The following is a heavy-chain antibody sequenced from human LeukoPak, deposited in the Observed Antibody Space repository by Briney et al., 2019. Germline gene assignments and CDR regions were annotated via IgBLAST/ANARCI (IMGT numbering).Heavy chain of an antibody. D-gene: IGHD6-19*01. J-gene: IGHJ4*02. CDR1: GGSISTYY. CDR3: ARGSGWYFY. V-gene: IGHV4-59*01. CDR2: IYYSGST. Sequence: SETLSLTCTVSGGSISTYYWSWLRQPPGKGLEWIGYIYYSGSTNYNPSLKSRVTISVDTSKNQFSLKLSSVTAADTAVYYCARGSGWYFYWGRGTLVTVSS.